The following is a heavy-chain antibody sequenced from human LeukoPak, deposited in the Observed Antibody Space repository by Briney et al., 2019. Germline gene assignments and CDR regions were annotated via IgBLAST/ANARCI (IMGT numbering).Heavy chain of an antibody. Sequence: GGSLRLSCAASGFTFSSYGMHWVREAPGKGLEWVAVIWYDGSNKYYADSVKGRFTISRDNSKNTLYLQMNSLRAEDTAVYYCAKSRGDSIDYWGQGTLVTVSS. CDR2: IWYDGSNK. CDR3: AKSRGDSIDY. D-gene: IGHD2-21*02. CDR1: GFTFSSYG. J-gene: IGHJ4*02. V-gene: IGHV3-33*06.